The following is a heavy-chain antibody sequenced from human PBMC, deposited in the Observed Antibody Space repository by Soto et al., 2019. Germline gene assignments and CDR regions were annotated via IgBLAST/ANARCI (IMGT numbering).Heavy chain of an antibody. V-gene: IGHV3-73*01. CDR1: GFNFSGSA. D-gene: IGHD4-17*01. Sequence: EVQLVESGGDLVQPGGSLKLSCTGLGFNFSGSALHWVRKPSGKGLEWVGRIRGRAKKYATSYAASVRGRFYLSRDDSKNTAFLQMNSLRDEDTGVYLCCGRGGDSLQDIWGQGTLVTVSS. CDR3: CGRGGDSLQDI. CDR2: IRGRAKKYAT. J-gene: IGHJ4*02.